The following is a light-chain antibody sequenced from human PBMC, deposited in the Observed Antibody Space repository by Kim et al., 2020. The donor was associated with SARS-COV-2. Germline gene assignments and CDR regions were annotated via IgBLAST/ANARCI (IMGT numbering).Light chain of an antibody. CDR1: NIGSKG. J-gene: IGLJ1*01. CDR3: QVWDSGSDHYV. V-gene: IGLV3-21*04. Sequence: SYELTQPPSVSLAPGKTARITCGGNNIGSKGVHWYQQKPGQAPVLVIYYDSDRPSGIPERFSGSNSGNTATLTISGVEAGDEADYYCQVWDSGSDHYVFG. CDR2: YDS.